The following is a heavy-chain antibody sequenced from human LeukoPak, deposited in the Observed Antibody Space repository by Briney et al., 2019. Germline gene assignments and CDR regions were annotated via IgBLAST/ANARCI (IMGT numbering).Heavy chain of an antibody. Sequence: GGSLRLSCAASGFTFSSYSMSWVRQAPGKGLEWLSYIGGSSSPIYYADSVKGRFTISRDNAKSSLYLQMNGLRAEDTAVYYCARSSGYPYFDYWGQGTLVTVSS. D-gene: IGHD3-22*01. J-gene: IGHJ4*02. CDR2: IGGSSSPI. CDR1: GFTFSSYS. CDR3: ARSSGYPYFDY. V-gene: IGHV3-48*01.